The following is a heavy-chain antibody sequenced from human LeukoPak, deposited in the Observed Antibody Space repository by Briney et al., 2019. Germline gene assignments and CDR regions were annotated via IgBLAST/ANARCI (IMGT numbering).Heavy chain of an antibody. D-gene: IGHD4-23*01. CDR2: INPSGGST. CDR3: ARDVRGHSGNPNWFDP. J-gene: IGHJ5*02. V-gene: IGHV1-46*01. Sequence: ASVKVSCKASGYTFTSYYMHWVRQAPGQGLEWMGIINPSGGSTSYAQKFQGRVTMTRDMSTSTVYMELSSLRSEDTAVYYCARDVRGHSGNPNWFDPWGQGTLVTVSS. CDR1: GYTFTSYY.